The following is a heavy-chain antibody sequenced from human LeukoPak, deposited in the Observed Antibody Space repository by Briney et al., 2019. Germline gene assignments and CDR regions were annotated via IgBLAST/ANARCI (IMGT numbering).Heavy chain of an antibody. CDR2: ISYDGSNK. Sequence: PGGSLRLSCAASGFTFSSYGMHWVRQAPGKGLEWVAVISYDGSNKYYADSVKGRFTISRDNSKNTLYLQMNSLRAEDTAVYYCAKGETSGFGEFPYYYYYMDVWGKGTTVTVSS. D-gene: IGHD3-10*01. CDR3: AKGETSGFGEFPYYYYYMDV. V-gene: IGHV3-30*18. CDR1: GFTFSSYG. J-gene: IGHJ6*03.